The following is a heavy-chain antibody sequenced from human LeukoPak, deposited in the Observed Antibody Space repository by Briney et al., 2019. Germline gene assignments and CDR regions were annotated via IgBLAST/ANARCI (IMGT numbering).Heavy chain of an antibody. D-gene: IGHD2/OR15-2a*01. CDR3: AREPQTFYTGSGDPNEY. J-gene: IGHJ4*02. V-gene: IGHV3-7*01. CDR1: GFTFRHYW. CDR2: IKQDGNEK. Sequence: GESLKISCAASGFTFRHYWMAWVRQAPGKGLEWVANIKQDGNEKYYGDAVQGRFTISRDNAENSLHLQMNSLRAEDTAVYYCAREPQTFYTGSGDPNEYWGQGTLVTVSS.